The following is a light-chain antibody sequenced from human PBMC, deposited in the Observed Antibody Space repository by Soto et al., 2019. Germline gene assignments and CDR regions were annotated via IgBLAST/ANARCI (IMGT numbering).Light chain of an antibody. CDR3: CSYAGDYTYV. J-gene: IGLJ1*01. CDR1: SSDVGTYNF. Sequence: QSVLTQPRSVSGSPGQSVAISCTGTSSDVGTYNFVSWYQQHPVKAPELMIYDVTKRPSGVPDRFSGSKSGNTASLTIFGLLAEDEADYYCCSYAGDYTYVFGTGTKVTVL. V-gene: IGLV2-11*01. CDR2: DVT.